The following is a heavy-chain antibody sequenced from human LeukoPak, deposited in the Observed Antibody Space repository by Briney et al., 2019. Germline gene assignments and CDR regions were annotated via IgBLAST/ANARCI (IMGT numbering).Heavy chain of an antibody. Sequence: SVKVSCKASGGTFSSYAISWVRQAPGQGLEWMGGIIPIFGTANYAQKFQGRVTITADESTSTAYMELSSLRSEDTAVYYCAPSDPSEGGAFDIWGQGTMVTVPS. D-gene: IGHD3-16*01. CDR2: IIPIFGTA. J-gene: IGHJ3*02. CDR3: APSDPSEGGAFDI. V-gene: IGHV1-69*01. CDR1: GGTFSSYA.